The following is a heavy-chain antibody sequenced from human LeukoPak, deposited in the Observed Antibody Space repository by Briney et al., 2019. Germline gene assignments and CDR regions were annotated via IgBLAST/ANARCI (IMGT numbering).Heavy chain of an antibody. J-gene: IGHJ4*01. CDR3: ARRYCSSTTCYFFDQ. V-gene: IGHV3-30*14. Sequence: PGGSLRLSCAASGFTFSSYAMHWVRQAPGKGLEWVAVISYDGNNKYYIDSVKGRFTISRDDSKNTVSLQMNSLRAEDTAMYYCARRYCSSTTCYFFDQWGRGTLVTVSS. CDR1: GFTFSSYA. CDR2: ISYDGNNK. D-gene: IGHD2-2*01.